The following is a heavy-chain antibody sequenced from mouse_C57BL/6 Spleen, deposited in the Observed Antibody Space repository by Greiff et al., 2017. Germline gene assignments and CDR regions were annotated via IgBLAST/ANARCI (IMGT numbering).Heavy chain of an antibody. Sequence: QVQLQQSGAELVKPGASVKISCKASGYAFSSYWMNWVKQRPGKGLEWIGQIYPGDGDTNYNGKFKGKATLTADKSSSTAYMQLSSLTSEDSAVYFCARGDYDVWYFAVWGTGTTVTVSS. J-gene: IGHJ1*03. V-gene: IGHV1-80*01. D-gene: IGHD2-4*01. CDR2: IYPGDGDT. CDR3: ARGDYDVWYFAV. CDR1: GYAFSSYW.